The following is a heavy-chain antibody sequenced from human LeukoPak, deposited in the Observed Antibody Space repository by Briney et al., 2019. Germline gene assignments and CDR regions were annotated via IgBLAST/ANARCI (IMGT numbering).Heavy chain of an antibody. J-gene: IGHJ1*01. CDR2: ISGSGGST. CDR1: GFTFSSYG. Sequence: PGGSLRLSCAASGFTFSSYGMSWVRQAPGKGLEWVSAISGSGGSTYYADSVKGRFTISRDNSKNTLYLQMNSLRAEDTAVYYCAKDIAAAKIEYFQHWGQGTLVTVSS. CDR3: AKDIAAAKIEYFQH. D-gene: IGHD6-13*01. V-gene: IGHV3-23*01.